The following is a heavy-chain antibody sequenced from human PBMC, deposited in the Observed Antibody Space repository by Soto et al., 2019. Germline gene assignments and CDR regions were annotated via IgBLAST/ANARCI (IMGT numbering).Heavy chain of an antibody. J-gene: IGHJ4*02. CDR2: IIPIFGTA. Sequence: SVKVSCEASGGTFSSYAISWVRQAPGQGLEWMGGIIPIFGTANYAQKFQGRVTITADESTSTAYMELSSLRSEDTAVYYCASKPYYDFWSGYYTELWGQGTLVTVSS. CDR1: GGTFSSYA. D-gene: IGHD3-3*01. CDR3: ASKPYYDFWSGYYTEL. V-gene: IGHV1-69*13.